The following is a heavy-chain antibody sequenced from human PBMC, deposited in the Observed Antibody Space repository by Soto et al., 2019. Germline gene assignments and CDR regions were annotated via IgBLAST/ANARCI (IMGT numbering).Heavy chain of an antibody. J-gene: IGHJ6*02. Sequence: QVQLQQWGAGLLKPSETLSLTCAVYGGSFSGYYWSWIRQPPGKGLEWIGEINHSGSTNYNPSPKGRVTISVDTSKDQFSLKLSSVTAADTAVYYCARVGLAVAAELRYYYGMDVWGQGTTVTVSS. CDR1: GGSFSGYY. CDR3: ARVGLAVAAELRYYYGMDV. V-gene: IGHV4-34*01. CDR2: INHSGST. D-gene: IGHD6-19*01.